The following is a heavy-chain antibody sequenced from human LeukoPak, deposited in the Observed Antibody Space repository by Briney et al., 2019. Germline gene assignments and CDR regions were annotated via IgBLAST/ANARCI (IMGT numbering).Heavy chain of an antibody. D-gene: IGHD3-10*01. J-gene: IGHJ6*03. V-gene: IGHV3-73*01. CDR3: TRQRDLSYGSGSPNMDV. CDR2: IRSKANNDAT. Sequence: GGSLRLSCAASGFTFRVSAMHWVRQAPGKGLEWIGRIRSKANNDATAYAASVKGRFTISRDDSKNAAYLQMNSLKTEDTAVYYCTRQRDLSYGSGSPNMDVWGKGTTVTISS. CDR1: GFTFRVSA.